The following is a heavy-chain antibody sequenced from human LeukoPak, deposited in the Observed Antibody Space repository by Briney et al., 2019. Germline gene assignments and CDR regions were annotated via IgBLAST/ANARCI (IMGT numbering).Heavy chain of an antibody. J-gene: IGHJ6*02. V-gene: IGHV3-30*14. Sequence: GGSLRLSCAASGFTFRNYVIHWVRQAPGKGLEWVAVTSSDLNVKLYADSVKGRFTISRDNSMNTLYLQMNSLRAEDTAVYYCARGYYDGLDVWGQGTTVTVSS. CDR1: GFTFRNYV. CDR2: TSSDLNVK. CDR3: ARGYYDGLDV.